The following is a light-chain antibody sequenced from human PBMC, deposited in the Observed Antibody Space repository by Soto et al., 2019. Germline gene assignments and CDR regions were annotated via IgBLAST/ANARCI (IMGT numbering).Light chain of an antibody. CDR1: SSDVGGYNY. V-gene: IGLV2-14*01. CDR2: EVS. J-gene: IGLJ1*01. CDR3: SSYTSSSTLV. Sequence: QAVVTQPASVPGSPGQSITISCTGTSSDVGGYNYVSWYQQHPGKAPKLMIYEVSNRPSGVSNRFSGSKSGNTASLTISGLQAEDEADYYCSSYTSSSTLVFGTGTKVTVL.